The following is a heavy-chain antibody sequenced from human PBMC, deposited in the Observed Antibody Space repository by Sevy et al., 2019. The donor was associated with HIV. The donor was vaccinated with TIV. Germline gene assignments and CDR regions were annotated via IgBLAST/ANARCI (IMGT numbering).Heavy chain of an antibody. D-gene: IGHD4-17*01. CDR1: GFIFSNYN. CDR2: ISNSGTSM. V-gene: IGHV3-48*04. Sequence: GGSLRLSCAASGFIFSNYNMNWVRQAPGKGLEWVSYISNSGTSMYYSDSVKGRFTISRDNARNSLYLQMNSLRAEDTAVYYCARDLPPSATTVAHFDCWGQGTLVTVSS. J-gene: IGHJ4*02. CDR3: ARDLPPSATTVAHFDC.